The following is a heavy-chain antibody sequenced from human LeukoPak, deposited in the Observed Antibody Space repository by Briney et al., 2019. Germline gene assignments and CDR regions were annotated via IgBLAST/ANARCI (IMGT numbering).Heavy chain of an antibody. CDR3: AKNLGSGSYYNVDYYYYGMDV. J-gene: IGHJ6*04. Sequence: GGSLRLSCAASGFTFSSYAMSWVRQAPGKGLEWVSAISGSGGSTYYADSVKGRFTISRDNSKNTLYLQMNSLRAEDTAVYSCAKNLGSGSYYNVDYYYYGMDVWGNGTTVTVSS. CDR1: GFTFSSYA. V-gene: IGHV3-23*01. D-gene: IGHD3-10*01. CDR2: ISGSGGST.